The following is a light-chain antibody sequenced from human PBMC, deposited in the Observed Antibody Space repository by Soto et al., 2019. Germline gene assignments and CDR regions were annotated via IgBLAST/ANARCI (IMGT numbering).Light chain of an antibody. V-gene: IGKV4-1*01. CDR2: WAS. CDR3: QQYYPTPLA. Sequence: DIVLTQSPDSLAVSLGERATFNCKSSQSVLYSSNNKNYLAWYQKKPGQPPKLVIYWASTRESGVPDRFSGSGSGRDFPLTLSSLQAEDVAVYYCQQYYPTPLAFGPGTKVDIK. J-gene: IGKJ3*01. CDR1: QSVLYSSNNKNY.